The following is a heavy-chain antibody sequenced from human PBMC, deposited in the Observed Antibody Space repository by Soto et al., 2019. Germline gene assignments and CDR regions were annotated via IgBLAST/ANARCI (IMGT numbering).Heavy chain of an antibody. D-gene: IGHD6-6*01. V-gene: IGHV1-69*13. CDR3: GREEYSSSEYWFDP. Sequence: SVKVSCKASGGTFSSYAINWVRQAPGQGLEWMGGIIPIFHTADYAQKFQGRVTITADESTSTAYMELSSLRSEDTAVYYCGREEYSSSEYWFDPWGQGTLVTVSS. CDR1: GGTFSSYA. J-gene: IGHJ5*02. CDR2: IIPIFHTA.